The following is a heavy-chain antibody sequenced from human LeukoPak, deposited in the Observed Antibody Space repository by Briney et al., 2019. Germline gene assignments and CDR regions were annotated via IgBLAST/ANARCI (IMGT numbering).Heavy chain of an antibody. CDR2: IHYSGST. D-gene: IGHD6-19*01. Sequence: SETLSLTCTVSGGSISGYYWSWIRQPPGRGLEWIGYIHYSGSTNYNPSLKSRVTISVDTSKNQFSLKLSSVTAADTAVYYCARRVPVAGAMDYWGQGTLVTVSS. J-gene: IGHJ4*02. CDR1: GGSISGYY. CDR3: ARRVPVAGAMDY. V-gene: IGHV4-59*08.